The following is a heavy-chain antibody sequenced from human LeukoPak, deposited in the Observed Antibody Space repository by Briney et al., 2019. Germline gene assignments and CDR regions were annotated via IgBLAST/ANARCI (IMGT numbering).Heavy chain of an antibody. D-gene: IGHD3-9*01. CDR3: ARGPVTGYGAFDI. V-gene: IGHV1-2*04. CDR1: GYTFTVYN. J-gene: IGHJ3*02. CDR2: INPNGGGT. Sequence: ASVKVSCKASGYTFTVYNVHWVRQAPGQGLEWMGWINPNGGGTNYAQKFQGWVTMTRDTSISTAYMELSRLRSDDTAVYYCARGPVTGYGAFDIWGQGTMVTVSS.